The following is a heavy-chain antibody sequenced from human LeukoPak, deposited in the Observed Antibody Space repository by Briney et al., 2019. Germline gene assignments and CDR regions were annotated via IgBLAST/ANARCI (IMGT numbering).Heavy chain of an antibody. J-gene: IGHJ4*02. CDR2: IYSGGST. CDR1: GFTVSSNY. Sequence: PGGSLRLSCAASGFTVSSNYMSWVRQAPGKGLEWVSVIYSGGSTYYADSVKGRFTISRDNSKNTLYLQMNSLRAEDTAVYYCASTDYYDSSGYYYWGQGTLVTVSS. CDR3: ASTDYYDSSGYYY. V-gene: IGHV3-53*01. D-gene: IGHD3-22*01.